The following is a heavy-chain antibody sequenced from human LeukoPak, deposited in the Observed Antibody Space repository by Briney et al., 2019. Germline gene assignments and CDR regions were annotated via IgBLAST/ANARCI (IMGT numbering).Heavy chain of an antibody. V-gene: IGHV3-23*01. CDR1: GFTFSSYA. CDR2: VSGSGVNT. D-gene: IGHD3-10*01. CDR3: ARDPYPWFGNPVPAFHI. Sequence: GGSLRLSCAASGFTFSSYAMSWVRQAPGEGLDWVSAVSGSGVNTLYAVSVKGRFTISRDNSKNTLFLQINILRREDRHVYYCARDPYPWFGNPVPAFHIWGHGTMVTVSS. J-gene: IGHJ3*02.